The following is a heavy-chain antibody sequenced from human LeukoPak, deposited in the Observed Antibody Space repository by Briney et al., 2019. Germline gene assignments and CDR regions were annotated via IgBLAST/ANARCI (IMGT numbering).Heavy chain of an antibody. Sequence: GGSLRLSCTASGFTFSSNAMSWVRQAPGKGLEWLSGISDSGYHTYYPDSAKGRFFISRENSKNTLYLQMNSLRAEDTAVYYCAKGPNSRGSNDAFDIWGRGTRVTVSS. CDR2: ISDSGYHT. CDR1: GFTFSSNA. J-gene: IGHJ3*02. CDR3: AKGPNSRGSNDAFDI. D-gene: IGHD3-22*01. V-gene: IGHV3-23*01.